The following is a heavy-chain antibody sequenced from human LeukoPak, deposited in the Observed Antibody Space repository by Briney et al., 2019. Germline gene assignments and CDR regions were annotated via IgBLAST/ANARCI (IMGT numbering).Heavy chain of an antibody. CDR3: AELGITMIGGV. J-gene: IGHJ6*04. Sequence: GGSLRLSCAASGFTFSSYELNWVRQAPGKGLEWVSYISSSGSTIKYADSVKGRFTISRDNAKNSLYLQMNSLRAEDTAVYYCAELGITMIGGVWGKGTTVTISS. CDR2: ISSSGSTI. V-gene: IGHV3-48*03. D-gene: IGHD3-10*02. CDR1: GFTFSSYE.